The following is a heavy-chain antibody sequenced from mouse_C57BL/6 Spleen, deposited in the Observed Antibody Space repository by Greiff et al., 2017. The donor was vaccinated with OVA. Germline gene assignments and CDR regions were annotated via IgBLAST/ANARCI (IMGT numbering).Heavy chain of an antibody. V-gene: IGHV1-7*01. CDR3: ARSGDYDGSWFAY. Sequence: QVQLKESGAELAKPGASVKLSCKASGYTFTSYWTHWVKQRPGQGLEWIGYINPSSGYTKYNQKFKDKATLTADKSSSTAYMQLSSLTYEDSAVDHCARSGDYDGSWFAYWGQGTLVTVSA. CDR2: INPSSGYT. D-gene: IGHD2-4*01. J-gene: IGHJ3*01. CDR1: GYTFTSYW.